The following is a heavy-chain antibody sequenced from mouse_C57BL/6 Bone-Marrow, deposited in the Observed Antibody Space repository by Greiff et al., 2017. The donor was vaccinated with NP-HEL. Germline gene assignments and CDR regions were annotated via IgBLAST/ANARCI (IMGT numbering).Heavy chain of an antibody. V-gene: IGHV3-6*01. D-gene: IGHD1-1*01. J-gene: IGHJ3*01. CDR1: GYSITSGYY. Sequence: VQLQQSGPGLVKPSQSLSLTCSVTGYSITSGYYWNWIRQFPGNKLEWMGYISYDGSNNYNPSLKNRISITRDTSKNQFFLKLNSVTTEDTATYYCARDYGSSPPAFAYWGQGTLVTVSA. CDR3: ARDYGSSPPAFAY. CDR2: ISYDGSN.